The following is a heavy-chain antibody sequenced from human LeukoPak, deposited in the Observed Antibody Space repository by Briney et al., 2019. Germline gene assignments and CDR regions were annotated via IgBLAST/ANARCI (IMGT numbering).Heavy chain of an antibody. CDR1: GGTFSSYA. D-gene: IGHD3-3*01. CDR3: ARTKNVLRFLEIDY. Sequence: GASVKVSCKASGGTFSSYAISWVRQAPGQGLEWMGRIIPILGIANYAQKFQGRVTITADKSTSTAYMELRSLRSDDTAVYYCARTKNVLRFLEIDYWGQGTLVTVSS. CDR2: IIPILGIA. J-gene: IGHJ4*02. V-gene: IGHV1-69*04.